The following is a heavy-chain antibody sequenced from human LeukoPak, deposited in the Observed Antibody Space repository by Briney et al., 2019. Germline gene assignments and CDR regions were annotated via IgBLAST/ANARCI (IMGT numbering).Heavy chain of an antibody. CDR2: MNPNSGNT. J-gene: IGHJ4*02. V-gene: IGHV1-8*01. CDR1: GYTFTSYD. CDR3: ASGWKYQQWMFDY. Sequence: ASVKVSSKASGYTFTSYDINWVRQATGQGLEWMGWMNPNSGNTGYAQKFQGRVTMTRNTSISTAYMELSSLRSEDTAVYYCASGWKYQQWMFDYWGQGTLVTVSS. D-gene: IGHD2-2*01.